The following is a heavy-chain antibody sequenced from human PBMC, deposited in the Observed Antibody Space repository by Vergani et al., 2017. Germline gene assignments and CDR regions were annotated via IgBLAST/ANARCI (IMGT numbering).Heavy chain of an antibody. J-gene: IGHJ5*02. D-gene: IGHD2-2*01. CDR1: GGTFSSYA. Sequence: QVQLVQSGAEVKKPGSSVKVSCKASGGTFSSYAISWVRQAPGQGLEWMGGIIPIFGTANYAQKFQGRVTITADESTSRAYMELRSLRSEDTTVYYCARGLAGYQLLSRFDPWGQGTLVTVSS. CDR3: ARGLAGYQLLSRFDP. V-gene: IGHV1-69*01. CDR2: IIPIFGTA.